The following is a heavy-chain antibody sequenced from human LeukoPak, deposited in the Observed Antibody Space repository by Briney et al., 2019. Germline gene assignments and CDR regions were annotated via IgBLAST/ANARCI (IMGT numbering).Heavy chain of an antibody. D-gene: IGHD2-2*01. Sequence: GGSLRLSCAASGFTFSNAWMSWVRQAPGKGLEWVGRIKSKTDGGTTDYAAPVKGRFTISRDDSKNTLYLQMNSLKTEDTAVYYCTIPYCSSTSCYVPYWCQGTLVTVSS. J-gene: IGHJ4*02. V-gene: IGHV3-15*01. CDR2: IKSKTDGGTT. CDR1: GFTFSNAW. CDR3: TIPYCSSTSCYVPY.